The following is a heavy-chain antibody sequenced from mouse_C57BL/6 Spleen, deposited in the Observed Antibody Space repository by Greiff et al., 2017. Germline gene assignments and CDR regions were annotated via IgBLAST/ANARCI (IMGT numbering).Heavy chain of an antibody. J-gene: IGHJ2*01. D-gene: IGHD2-5*01. Sequence: EVMLVESGGDLVKPGGSLKLSCAASGFTFSSYGMSWVRQTPDKRLEWVATISSGGSYTYYPDSVKGRFTISRDNAKNTLYLQMSSLKSEDTAMYYCARQNYSNYDYFDYWGQGTTLTVSS. CDR3: ARQNYSNYDYFDY. CDR2: ISSGGSYT. V-gene: IGHV5-6*01. CDR1: GFTFSSYG.